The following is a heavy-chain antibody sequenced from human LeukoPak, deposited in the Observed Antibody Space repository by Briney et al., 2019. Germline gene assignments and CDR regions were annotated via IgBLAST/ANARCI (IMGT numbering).Heavy chain of an antibody. V-gene: IGHV4-4*07. CDR3: ARYDVGWYYFDY. J-gene: IGHJ4*02. D-gene: IGHD6-19*01. CDR2: IYSSGTT. Sequence: PSETLSLTCTVSGGSIRSYNWHWIRQPAGKGLEWIGRIYSSGTTNYNPSLKSRVTISVDKSKNQFSLKLSSVTAADTAVYYCARYDVGWYYFDYWGQGTLVTVSS. CDR1: GGSIRSYN.